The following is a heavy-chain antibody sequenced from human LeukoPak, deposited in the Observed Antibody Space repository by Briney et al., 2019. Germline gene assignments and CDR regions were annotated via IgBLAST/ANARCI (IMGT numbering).Heavy chain of an antibody. CDR1: GFTFSDYY. V-gene: IGHV3-11*01. Sequence: GGSLRLSCAASGFTFSDYYMSWIRQAPGKGLEWVSYISSSGSTIYYADSVKGRFTISRDNAKNSLYLQMNSLRAEDTALYYCAKTMTTVTPDAFDIWGQGTMVTVSS. CDR2: ISSSGSTI. D-gene: IGHD4-17*01. J-gene: IGHJ3*02. CDR3: AKTMTTVTPDAFDI.